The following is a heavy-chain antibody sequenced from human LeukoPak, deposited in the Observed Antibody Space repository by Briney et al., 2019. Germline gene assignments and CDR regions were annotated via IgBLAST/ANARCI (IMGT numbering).Heavy chain of an antibody. CDR2: ISYDGSNK. CDR1: GFTFSSYG. V-gene: IGHV3-30*18. J-gene: IGHJ4*02. CDR3: AKDRGYDSSGPSPYYFDY. Sequence: GGSLRLSCAASGFTFSSYGMHWVRQAPGKGLEWVAVISYDGSNKYYADSVKGRFTISRDNSKNTLYLQMNSLRAEDTAVYYCAKDRGYDSSGPSPYYFDYWGQGTLVTVSS. D-gene: IGHD3-22*01.